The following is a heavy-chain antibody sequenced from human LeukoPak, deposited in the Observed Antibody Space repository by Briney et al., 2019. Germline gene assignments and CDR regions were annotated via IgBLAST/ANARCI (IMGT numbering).Heavy chain of an antibody. CDR1: GGSISSYY. J-gene: IGHJ4*02. V-gene: IGHV4-59*01. D-gene: IGHD2-15*01. CDR3: ARGRYCSGGSCLDY. Sequence: SETLSLTCTVSGGSISSYYWSWIRQPPGKGLEWIGYIYYSGSTNYNPSLKSRVTISVDTSKNQFSLKLSSVTAADTAVYYCARGRYCSGGSCLDYWGQGTLVTVSS. CDR2: IYYSGST.